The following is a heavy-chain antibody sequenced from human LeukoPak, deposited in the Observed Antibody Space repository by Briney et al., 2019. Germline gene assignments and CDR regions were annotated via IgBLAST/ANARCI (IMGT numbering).Heavy chain of an antibody. CDR1: GYSISSGYY. Sequence: PSETLSLTCAVSGYSISSGYYWGWIRQPPGKGLEWIGSIYHSGSTYYNPSLKSRVTISVDTSKNQFSLKLSSVTAADTAVYYCAVEVRGGQTHLPFDYWGQGTLVTVSS. V-gene: IGHV4-38-2*01. D-gene: IGHD3-10*01. CDR2: IYHSGST. CDR3: AVEVRGGQTHLPFDY. J-gene: IGHJ4*02.